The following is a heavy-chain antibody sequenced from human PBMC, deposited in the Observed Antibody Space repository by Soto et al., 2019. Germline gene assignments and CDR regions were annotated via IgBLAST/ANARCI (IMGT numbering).Heavy chain of an antibody. D-gene: IGHD4-17*01. V-gene: IGHV2-5*02. CDR1: GFSLSTGGVG. CDR3: ADNDPGMCTVLTDFHS. J-gene: IGHJ4*02. CDR2: IYWDDDK. Sequence: QITLKESGPTLVKPTQTLTLTCTFSGFSLSTGGVGVGWIRQPPGKALEWLGVIYWDDDKRDRPSLKSRLTSPQDVAKHKVVLTMTTMGPLDTATYYCADNDPGMCTVLTDFHSWGQGTLFTVSS.